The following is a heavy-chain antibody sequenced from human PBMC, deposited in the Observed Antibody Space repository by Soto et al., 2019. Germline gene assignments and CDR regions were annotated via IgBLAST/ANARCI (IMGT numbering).Heavy chain of an antibody. CDR3: AREWGCSSTSCYNWFDP. CDR2: ISSSSSYI. J-gene: IGHJ5*02. Sequence: EVQLVESGGGLVKPGGSLRLSCAASGFTFSSYSMNWVRQAPGKGLEWVSSISSSSSYIYYADSVKGRFTISRDNAKNSLYLQMNSLRAEDTAVYYCAREWGCSSTSCYNWFDPWGQGTLVTVSS. V-gene: IGHV3-21*01. CDR1: GFTFSSYS. D-gene: IGHD2-2*01.